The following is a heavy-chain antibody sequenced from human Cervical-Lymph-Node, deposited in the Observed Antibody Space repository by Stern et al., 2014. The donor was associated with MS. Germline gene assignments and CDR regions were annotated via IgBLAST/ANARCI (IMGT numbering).Heavy chain of an antibody. J-gene: IGHJ4*02. V-gene: IGHV3-23*04. Sequence: VQLEESGGRLVQPGGSLRLSCAASGFTFSSYAMSWVRQAPGKGLEWVSALSGSGGSTYYADSVKCRFTISRDNSKNTLYLQMNSLRADDTAVYYCSNEGILVASFDYWGQGTLVTVSS. D-gene: IGHD6-19*01. CDR3: SNEGILVASFDY. CDR1: GFTFSSYA. CDR2: LSGSGGST.